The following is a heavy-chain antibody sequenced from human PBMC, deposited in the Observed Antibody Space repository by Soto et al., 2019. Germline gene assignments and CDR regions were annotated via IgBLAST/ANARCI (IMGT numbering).Heavy chain of an antibody. Sequence: SETLSLTCAVYGGSFSGYYWSWIRQPPGKGLEWIGEINHSGSTYYNPSLKSRVTISVDTSKNRFSLNLSSVTAADTALYYCKASYYYDTSDDYYYGMDVWGQGTTVTVSS. D-gene: IGHD3-22*01. CDR3: KASYYYDTSDDYYYGMDV. CDR2: INHSGST. CDR1: GGSFSGYY. J-gene: IGHJ6*02. V-gene: IGHV4-34*01.